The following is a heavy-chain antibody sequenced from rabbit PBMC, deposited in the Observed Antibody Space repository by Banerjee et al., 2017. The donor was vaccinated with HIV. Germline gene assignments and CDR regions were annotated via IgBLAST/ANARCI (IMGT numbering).Heavy chain of an antibody. D-gene: IGHD7-1*01. CDR3: ARNYGTGSYDL. CDR2: IYTGSSGST. V-gene: IGHV1S40*01. J-gene: IGHJ4*01. CDR1: GLDFSSSYW. Sequence: QSLEESGGDLVKPGASLTHTCTASGLDFSSSYWICWVRQAPGKGLKWIACIYTGSSGSTYYANWAKGRFTISKTSSTTVTLQMTSLTAADTATYFCARNYGTGSYDLWGPGTLVTVS.